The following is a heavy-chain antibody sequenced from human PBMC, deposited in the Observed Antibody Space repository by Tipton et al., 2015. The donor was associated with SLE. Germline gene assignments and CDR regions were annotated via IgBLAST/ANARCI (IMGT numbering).Heavy chain of an antibody. V-gene: IGHV4-34*01. D-gene: IGHD4-11*01. CDR2: IDHSGGT. J-gene: IGHJ2*01. CDR1: GEHFTAYY. CDR3: ARAQEDYYLDL. Sequence: GLVKPSETLSLTCAMEGEHFTAYYWGWIRQSPGKGLEWIGEIDHSGGTKYNPSLQSRVSISVDTSKNQFSLNLSSVTAADSSVYYCARAQEDYYLDLWGRGTLVTVSS.